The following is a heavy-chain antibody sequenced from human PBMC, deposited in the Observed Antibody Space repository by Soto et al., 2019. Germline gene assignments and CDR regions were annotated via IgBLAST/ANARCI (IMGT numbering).Heavy chain of an antibody. Sequence: GGSLRLSCAASGFTFSNAWMSWVRQAPGKGLEWDGRIKSKNDGGTTDYAAPVKGRFTISRDDSKNTLYLQMNSLKTEDTAVYYCTTAAGSIAASYALDYWGQGTLVTVSS. CDR2: IKSKNDGGTT. D-gene: IGHD6-6*01. V-gene: IGHV3-15*01. CDR3: TTAAGSIAASYALDY. CDR1: GFTFSNAW. J-gene: IGHJ4*02.